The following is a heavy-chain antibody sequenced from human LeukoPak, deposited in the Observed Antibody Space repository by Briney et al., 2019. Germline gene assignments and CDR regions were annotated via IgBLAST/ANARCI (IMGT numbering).Heavy chain of an antibody. J-gene: IGHJ4*02. CDR2: IKQDGTEE. CDR3: ARDPCHGALDY. Sequence: GSLRLSCVASGFTFSSSWMSWVRRAPGKGLEWVASIKQDGTEEYYVDSVRGRFSISKDNAKNSLYLQMNGLRAEDTAVYYCARDPCHGALDYWGQGALVTVSS. D-gene: IGHD2-2*01. CDR1: GFTFSSSW. V-gene: IGHV3-7*03.